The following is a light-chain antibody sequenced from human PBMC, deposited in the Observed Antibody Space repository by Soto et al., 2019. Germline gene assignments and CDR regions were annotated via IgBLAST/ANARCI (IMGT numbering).Light chain of an antibody. Sequence: DIQMTQSPSTLSASFGDRVTITCGASQSISSGLAWYQQKPLKAPKVLIYDASSLQSGVPSRFSGSGSGTEFTLTISNLQPDDFATYYCQQYDSYSSGPFGQGTKVDIK. CDR1: QSISSG. J-gene: IGKJ1*01. V-gene: IGKV1-5*01. CDR2: DAS. CDR3: QQYDSYSSGP.